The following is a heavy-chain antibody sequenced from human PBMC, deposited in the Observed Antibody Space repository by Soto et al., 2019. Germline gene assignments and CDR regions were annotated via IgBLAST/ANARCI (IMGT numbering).Heavy chain of an antibody. Sequence: QVQLQESGPGLVKPSGTLSLTCAVSGGSISSSNWWSWVRQPPGKGLGGIGEIYHSGSTNYNPSLKSRVTISVDKSKNQFPMKLSSVTAAEPAVYYCAMVRGVIIYYGMDVWGQGTTVTVSS. CDR1: GGSISSSNW. CDR2: IYHSGST. J-gene: IGHJ6*02. V-gene: IGHV4-4*02. CDR3: AMVRGVIIYYGMDV. D-gene: IGHD3-10*01.